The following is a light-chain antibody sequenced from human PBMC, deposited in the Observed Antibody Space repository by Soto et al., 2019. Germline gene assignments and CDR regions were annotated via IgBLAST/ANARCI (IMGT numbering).Light chain of an antibody. Sequence: DIQMTQSPSTVSSSLGDRVTITFLAMQSIISWLSLYPQEPGKPPKLLIYKASSLASGVPSRFGGSGSGTEFTLTISSLQPDDFATYYCLQYNSYPWTFGQGTKVDIK. V-gene: IGKV1-5*03. J-gene: IGKJ1*01. CDR2: KAS. CDR3: LQYNSYPWT. CDR1: QSIISW.